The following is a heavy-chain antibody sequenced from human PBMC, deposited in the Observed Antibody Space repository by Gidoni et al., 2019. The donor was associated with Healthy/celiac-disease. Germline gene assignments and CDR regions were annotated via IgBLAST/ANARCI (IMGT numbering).Heavy chain of an antibody. V-gene: IGHV4-4*07. D-gene: IGHD3-22*01. CDR3: ARAPYYYDSSGYQSHDAFDI. CDR1: GGSISSYY. CDR2: IYTSGST. J-gene: IGHJ3*02. Sequence: QVQLQESGPGLVKPSETLSLTCTVSGGSISSYYWSWIRQPAGQGLEWIGRIYTSGSTNYNPSLKSRVTMSVDTSKNQFSLKLSSVTAADTAVYYCARAPYYYDSSGYQSHDAFDIWGQGTMVTVSS.